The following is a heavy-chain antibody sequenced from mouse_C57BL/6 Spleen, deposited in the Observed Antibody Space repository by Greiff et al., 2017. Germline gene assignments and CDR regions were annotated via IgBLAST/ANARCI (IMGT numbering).Heavy chain of an antibody. CDR1: GYTFTSYW. CDR2: IDPSDSYT. Sequence: QVQLQQPGAELVMPGASVKLSCKASGYTFTSYWMHWVKQRPGQGLEWIGEIDPSDSYTNYNQKFKGKSTLTVDKSSSTAYMQLSSLTSEDSAVYYGARGAITTVVPYYFDYWGQGTTLTVSS. D-gene: IGHD1-1*01. V-gene: IGHV1-69*01. CDR3: ARGAITTVVPYYFDY. J-gene: IGHJ2*01.